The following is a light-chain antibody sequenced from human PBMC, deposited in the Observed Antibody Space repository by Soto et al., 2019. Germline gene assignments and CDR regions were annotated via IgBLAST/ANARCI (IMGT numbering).Light chain of an antibody. V-gene: IGLV4-69*01. CDR1: SGHSNYA. CDR3: QTWGSGIVV. Sequence: QPVLTQSPSASASLGASVKLTCTLSSGHSNYAIAWHQQQSEKGPRYLMKLNSDGSHSKGDGIPDRFSGSSSGAERYLTSSRRQAEDEADYYCQTWGSGIVVFGGGTKVTVL. J-gene: IGLJ2*01. CDR2: LNSDGSH.